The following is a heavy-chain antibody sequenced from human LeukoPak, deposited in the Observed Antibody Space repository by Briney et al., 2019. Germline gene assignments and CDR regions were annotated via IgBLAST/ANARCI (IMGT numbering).Heavy chain of an antibody. Sequence: GGSLRLSCAASGFTFSSYGMHWVRQAPGKGLEWVAVISYDGSNKFYADSVKGRFTISRDNSKNTLYLQMNSLRAKDTAVYYCARQYDSSGYSAFDIWGQGTMVTVSS. CDR3: ARQYDSSGYSAFDI. D-gene: IGHD3-22*01. CDR2: ISYDGSNK. J-gene: IGHJ3*02. CDR1: GFTFSSYG. V-gene: IGHV3-30*03.